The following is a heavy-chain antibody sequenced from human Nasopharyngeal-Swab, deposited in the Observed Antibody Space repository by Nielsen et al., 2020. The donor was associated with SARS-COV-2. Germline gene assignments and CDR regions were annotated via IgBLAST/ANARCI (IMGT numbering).Heavy chain of an antibody. V-gene: IGHV1-3*01. CDR2: INGDTGNT. CDR3: ARERPEHYFDL. D-gene: IGHD2-21*01. Sequence: WVRQAPGQSLEWMGWINGDTGNTKYPEKFQGRVTITRDRSIKTAYMELRSLRSEDTAVYYCARERPEHYFDLWGPGTLVTVSS. J-gene: IGHJ4*02.